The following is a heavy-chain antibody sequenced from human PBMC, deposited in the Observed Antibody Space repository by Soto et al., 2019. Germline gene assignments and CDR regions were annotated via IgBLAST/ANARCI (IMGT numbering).Heavy chain of an antibody. Sequence: SSVKVSCKASGYTFTSSGMSWVRQAPGQGLEWMGWISAHTGSSEYAQRFQGRVTMTTDRSTSTAYMELRSLRSDDTAVYYCASALFYQASDKRGYSFD. D-gene: IGHD3-22*01. CDR2: ISAHTGSS. CDR3: ASALFYQASDKRGYSFD. CDR1: GYTFTSSG. J-gene: IGHJ3*01. V-gene: IGHV1-18*01.